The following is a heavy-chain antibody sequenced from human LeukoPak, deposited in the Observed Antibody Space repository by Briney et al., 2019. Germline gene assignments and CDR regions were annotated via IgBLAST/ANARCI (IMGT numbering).Heavy chain of an antibody. CDR3: AKEGIAAAVHYYYYMDV. CDR2: ISGDGGST. CDR1: GFTFDDYA. V-gene: IGHV3-43*02. Sequence: GGSLRLSCAASGFTFDDYAMHWVRQAPGKGLEWVSLISGDGGSTYYADSVKGRFTISRDNSKTSLYLQMNSLRTEDTALYYCAKEGIAAAVHYYYYMDVWGKGTTVTVSS. D-gene: IGHD6-13*01. J-gene: IGHJ6*03.